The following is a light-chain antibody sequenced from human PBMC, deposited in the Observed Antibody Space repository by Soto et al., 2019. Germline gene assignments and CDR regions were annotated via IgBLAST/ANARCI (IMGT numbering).Light chain of an antibody. J-gene: IGKJ2*01. V-gene: IGKV1-39*01. CDR3: QQTYSPYT. CDR2: TAS. Sequence: DIQMTQSPSSLSASVGDRVTITCRASRSIASYLNWYQQKPGKAPKLLIYTASSLESGVPLRFSGSGSGTDFTLTSNRMHPEEFATYYCQQTYSPYTVGPGTQLEI. CDR1: RSIASY.